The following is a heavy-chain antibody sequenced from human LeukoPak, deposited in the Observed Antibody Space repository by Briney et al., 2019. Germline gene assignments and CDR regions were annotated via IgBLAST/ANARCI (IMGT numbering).Heavy chain of an antibody. D-gene: IGHD3-10*01. CDR1: GFTFSLYG. J-gene: IGHJ4*02. Sequence: PGRSLRLSCAASGFTFSLYGMHWVRQAPGKGLEWVALMSNDGDSEYYIDSVKGRFTISRDNAKDTLYLQMNSQRGEDTAVYYCAKDGRGRTFFGDIEYWGQGTLVAVSS. V-gene: IGHV3-30*18. CDR2: MSNDGDSE. CDR3: AKDGRGRTFFGDIEY.